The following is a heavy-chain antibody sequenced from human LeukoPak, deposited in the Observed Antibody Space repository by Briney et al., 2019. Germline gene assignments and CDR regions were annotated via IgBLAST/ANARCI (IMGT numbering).Heavy chain of an antibody. CDR2: IYYSGST. Sequence: SETLSLTCTVSGGSISSYYWSWIRQPPGKGLEWIGYIYYSGSTNYNPSLKSRVTISVDTSKNQFSLKLSSVTAADTAVYYCARDREGGPYGPAFDIWGQGTMVTGSS. V-gene: IGHV4-59*01. CDR1: GGSISSYY. D-gene: IGHD3-16*01. J-gene: IGHJ3*02. CDR3: ARDREGGPYGPAFDI.